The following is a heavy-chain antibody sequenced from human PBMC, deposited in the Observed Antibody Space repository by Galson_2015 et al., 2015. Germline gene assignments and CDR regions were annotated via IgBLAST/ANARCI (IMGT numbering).Heavy chain of an antibody. J-gene: IGHJ4*02. Sequence: FLRLSCAASGFNFDDYAMHWVRQAPGKGLEWVSRISWNGGSIGYADSVKGRFAISRDNAKNSLYLQMNSLRAEDTALYYCAKDIGEGAAVTGVDYWGQGTLVTVSS. D-gene: IGHD6-19*01. CDR1: GFNFDDYA. CDR3: AKDIGEGAAVTGVDY. CDR2: ISWNGGSI. V-gene: IGHV3-9*01.